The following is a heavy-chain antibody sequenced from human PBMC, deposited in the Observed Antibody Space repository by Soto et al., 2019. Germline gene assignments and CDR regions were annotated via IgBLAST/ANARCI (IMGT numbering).Heavy chain of an antibody. CDR2: ISGGGSNT. CDR3: AKDSNKYSSSLRGRYFDY. Sequence: LTLTCTFSGFPFSSYVMSWVRQAPGKGLEWVSGISGGGSNTFYADYVKGRFTISRDNSKNTLLLQMNSLGAEDTAVYYCAKDSNKYSSSLRGRYFDYWGQGIGVTVSS. V-gene: IGHV3-23*01. J-gene: IGHJ4*02. CDR1: GFPFSSYV. D-gene: IGHD4-4*01.